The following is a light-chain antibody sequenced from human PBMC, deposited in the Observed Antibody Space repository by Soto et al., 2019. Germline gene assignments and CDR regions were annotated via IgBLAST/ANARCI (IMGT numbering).Light chain of an antibody. V-gene: IGKV3-11*01. J-gene: IGKJ2*01. CDR1: QSVSSY. CDR2: DAS. CDR3: QQRSNWPPT. Sequence: EIVLTQSPATLSLSPGERATLSCGASQSVSSYLAWYQQKPGQAPRLLIYDASNRATGIPARFSGSESGTDFTLTISSLEPEDSAVYYCQQRSNWPPTFGQGTKLEIK.